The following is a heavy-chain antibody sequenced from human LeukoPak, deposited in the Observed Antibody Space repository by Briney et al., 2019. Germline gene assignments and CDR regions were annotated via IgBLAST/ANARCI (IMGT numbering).Heavy chain of an antibody. Sequence: PGGSLRLSCAASGFTFSIYAMSWVRQAEGKGLEWVSAISGSGGSTYYGDSVKGQFTISRDNSKNTLYLQMNSLRAEDTAVYYCAKEGLPAATYYYYGMDVWGQGTTVTVSS. CDR3: AKEGLPAATYYYYGMDV. CDR2: ISGSGGST. CDR1: GFTFSIYA. D-gene: IGHD2-2*01. V-gene: IGHV3-23*01. J-gene: IGHJ6*02.